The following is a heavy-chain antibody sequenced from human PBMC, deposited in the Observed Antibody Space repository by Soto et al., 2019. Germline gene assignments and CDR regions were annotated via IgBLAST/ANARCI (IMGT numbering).Heavy chain of an antibody. CDR1: GGSISTSSYY. D-gene: IGHD6-13*01. CDR3: ARLIAAAGGNRAY. Sequence: QLQLQESGPGLVKPSETLSLTCTVSGGSISTSSYYWGWIRQPPGKGLEWIGSISYSGSTYYNPSLKSRVTISADTSKNQFSLKLSSVTAADTAVYYCARLIAAAGGNRAYWGQGTLVTISS. J-gene: IGHJ4*02. CDR2: ISYSGST. V-gene: IGHV4-39*01.